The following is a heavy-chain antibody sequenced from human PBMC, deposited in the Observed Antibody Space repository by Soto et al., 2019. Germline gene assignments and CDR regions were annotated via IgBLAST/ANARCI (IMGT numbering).Heavy chain of an antibody. Sequence: EVHLLESGGGLVQPGGSLRLSCAASGFSISSYVMSWVRQAPGKGLEWVSTITGSGFTTQYADSVRGRFTISRDNSRNTLYLQMNSLRAEDAAVYYCAKKETGYYPFDYWGQGTLVTVSS. V-gene: IGHV3-23*01. J-gene: IGHJ4*02. CDR3: AKKETGYYPFDY. CDR2: ITGSGFTT. D-gene: IGHD3-9*01. CDR1: GFSISSYV.